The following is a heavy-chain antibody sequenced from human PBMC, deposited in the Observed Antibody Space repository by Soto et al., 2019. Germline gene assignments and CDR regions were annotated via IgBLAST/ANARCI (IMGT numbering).Heavy chain of an antibody. J-gene: IGHJ5*02. V-gene: IGHV4-39*02. CDR1: GVSIGSGNYY. Sequence: PSETLSLTCNVSGVSIGSGNYYWAWVRQPPGKGLEWIGSFYYGGSTYYNPSLKSRVTISVDTSMNHFSLKLTSVTAADTAVYYCATLPPRIVVVFTEMPTWGQGILVTVSS. D-gene: IGHD2-21*01. CDR2: FYYGGST. CDR3: ATLPPRIVVVFTEMPT.